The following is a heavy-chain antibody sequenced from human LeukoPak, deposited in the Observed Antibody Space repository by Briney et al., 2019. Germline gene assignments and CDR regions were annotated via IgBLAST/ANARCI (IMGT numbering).Heavy chain of an antibody. CDR2: ISSTSSYI. Sequence: GGSLRLSCAASGFTFINAWMNWVRQAPGKGLEWVSSISSTSSYIYYAASVKGRFTISRDNAKSSLYLQMNSLRAEDTAVHYCARDKIPSAGTPRGFDPWGQGTLVTVSS. V-gene: IGHV3-21*01. D-gene: IGHD6-13*01. CDR3: ARDKIPSAGTPRGFDP. CDR1: GFTFINAW. J-gene: IGHJ5*02.